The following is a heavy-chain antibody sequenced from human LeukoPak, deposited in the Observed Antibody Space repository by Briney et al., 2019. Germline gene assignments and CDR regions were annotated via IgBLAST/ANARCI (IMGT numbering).Heavy chain of an antibody. D-gene: IGHD3-10*01. CDR1: GFNFSNDR. CDR3: TKGRSNHY. CDR2: INTDGSTT. Sequence: GGSLRLPCAASGFNFSNDRMHWVRQAPGKGLVWVSRINTDGSTTTYADSVKGRFTISRDNAKNTLYLQMNSLRAEDTTVYYCTKGRSNHYWGQGTLVTV. J-gene: IGHJ4*02. V-gene: IGHV3-74*01.